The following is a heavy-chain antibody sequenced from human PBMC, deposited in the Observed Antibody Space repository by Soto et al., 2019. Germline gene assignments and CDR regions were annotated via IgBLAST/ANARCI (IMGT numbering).Heavy chain of an antibody. CDR3: VRARSTDSRPDY. D-gene: IGHD3-22*01. Sequence: GGSLRLSCAASGFTFSLYSMIWVRQAPGKGLEWVASITSSSSYIYYEDSLKGRFTISRDNAKNSLFLQLDSLRAEDTAVYFCVRARSTDSRPDYWGQGTLVTVSS. J-gene: IGHJ4*02. CDR1: GFTFSLYS. CDR2: ITSSSSYI. V-gene: IGHV3-21*01.